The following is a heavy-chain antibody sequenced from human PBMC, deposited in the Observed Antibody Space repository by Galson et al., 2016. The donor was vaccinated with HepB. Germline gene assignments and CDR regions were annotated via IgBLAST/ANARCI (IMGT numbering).Heavy chain of an antibody. CDR1: GFTFSDYA. CDR2: ITSHSGNT. V-gene: IGHV3-23*01. D-gene: IGHD6-25*01. J-gene: IGHJ3*02. CDR3: SNIKHIAAQPFDI. Sequence: SLRLSCAASGFTFSDYAMHWVRQAPGKGLAWVSGITSHSGNTYYADSVKGRFTIYRANSKSTLYLQMNSLRAEDTAVYCCSNIKHIAAQPFDIWDQGTMVTVSS.